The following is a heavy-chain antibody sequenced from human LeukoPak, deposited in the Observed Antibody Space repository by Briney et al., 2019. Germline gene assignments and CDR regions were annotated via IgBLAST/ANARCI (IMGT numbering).Heavy chain of an antibody. CDR2: IRYDGRNK. D-gene: IGHD1-1*01. V-gene: IGHV3-30*02. CDR3: AKGGSNNWSFDN. CDR1: GFNFSTYG. Sequence: GGSLRLSCAASGFNFSTYGMHWVRQAPGKGLQWVAYIRYDGRNKYSADSVKGRFTIYRDNSKSTLYLQMNSLRPEDTAVYYCAKGGSNNWSFDNWGQGTLVTVSS. J-gene: IGHJ4*02.